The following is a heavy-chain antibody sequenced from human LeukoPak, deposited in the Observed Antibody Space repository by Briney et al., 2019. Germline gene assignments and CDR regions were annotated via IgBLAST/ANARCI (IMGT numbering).Heavy chain of an antibody. V-gene: IGHV3-30*02. CDR2: IRYDGSNK. CDR1: GFTFSSYG. CDR3: ARCTTASSGWCNWLDP. Sequence: GGSLRLSCAASGFTFSSYGIHWVRQAPGKGLEWVAFIRYDGSNKYYADSVKGRFTISRDNSKNTLYLQMNSLRAEDTAVYYCARCTTASSGWCNWLDPWGQGTLVTVSS. D-gene: IGHD3-22*01. J-gene: IGHJ5*02.